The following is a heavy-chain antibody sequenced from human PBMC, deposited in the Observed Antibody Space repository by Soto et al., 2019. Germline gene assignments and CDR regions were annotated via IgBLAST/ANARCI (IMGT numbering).Heavy chain of an antibody. J-gene: IGHJ6*02. Sequence: GGSLRLSCAASGFTFSNAWMNWVRQAPGKGLEWVGRIKSKTDGGTTDYAAPVKGRFTISRDDSKNTLYLQMNSLKTEDTAVYYCTTDELVRISSWWFDHYYGMDVWGQGTTVTVSS. D-gene: IGHD2-15*01. CDR3: TTDELVRISSWWFDHYYGMDV. CDR2: IKSKTDGGTT. CDR1: GFTFSNAW. V-gene: IGHV3-15*07.